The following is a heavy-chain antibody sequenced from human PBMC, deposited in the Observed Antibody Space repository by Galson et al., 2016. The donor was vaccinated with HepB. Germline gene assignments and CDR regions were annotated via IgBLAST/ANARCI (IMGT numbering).Heavy chain of an antibody. J-gene: IGHJ4*02. Sequence: SLRLSCAASGFTSSTYAMSWVRQAPGKGLEWVRAISATGSSTYYADSVEGRFTISKDNSKNTLYLQMNGLRTEDTAIYYCATNGPQLYFHWLNSFDYWGQGTLVTVSS. V-gene: IGHV3-23*01. CDR3: ATNGPQLYFHWLNSFDY. D-gene: IGHD3-9*01. CDR2: ISATGSST. CDR1: GFTSSTYA.